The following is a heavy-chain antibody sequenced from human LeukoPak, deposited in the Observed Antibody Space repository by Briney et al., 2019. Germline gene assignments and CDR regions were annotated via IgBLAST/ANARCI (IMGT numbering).Heavy chain of an antibody. V-gene: IGHV3-21*01. Sequence: GGSLRLSCAASGFTFSSYSMNWVRQAPGKGLEWVSSISSSSSYIYYADSVKGRFTISRDNAKNSLYLQMNSLRAEDTAVYYCARPARGYCSGGGCKALPYDPWGQGTLVTVSS. CDR2: ISSSSSYI. CDR1: GFTFSSYS. D-gene: IGHD2-15*01. CDR3: ARPARGYCSGGGCKALPYDP. J-gene: IGHJ5*02.